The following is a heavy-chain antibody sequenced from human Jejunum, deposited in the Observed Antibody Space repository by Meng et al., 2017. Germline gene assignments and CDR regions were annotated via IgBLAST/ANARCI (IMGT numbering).Heavy chain of an antibody. J-gene: IGHJ4*02. CDR2: IHYIGSA. CDR1: GGSISSDDYY. Sequence: QVQLQESGPGLEKPSQNLSRTCTVAGGSISSDDYYWSWLRQPPGKGLEWIGYIHYIGSAFYHPALKSRATVSVDTSKNQFSLELKSVTAADTALYYCARERWEDYESRGFDSWGQGTLVTVSS. CDR3: ARERWEDYESRGFDS. D-gene: IGHD3-22*01. V-gene: IGHV4-30-4*01.